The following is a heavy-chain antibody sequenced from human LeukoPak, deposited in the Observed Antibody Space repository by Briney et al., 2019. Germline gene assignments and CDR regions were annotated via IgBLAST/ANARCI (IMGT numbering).Heavy chain of an antibody. J-gene: IGHJ6*03. CDR3: ARVGLELAYYYYYYYMDV. CDR1: GFTFSTYG. D-gene: IGHD1-7*01. CDR2: INSDGSST. V-gene: IGHV3-74*01. Sequence: RGSLRLSCAASGFTFSTYGMSWVRQAPGKGLVWVSRINSDGSSTSYADSVKGRFTISRDNAKNTLYLQMNSLRAEDTAVYYCARVGLELAYYYYYYYMDVWGKGTTVTVSS.